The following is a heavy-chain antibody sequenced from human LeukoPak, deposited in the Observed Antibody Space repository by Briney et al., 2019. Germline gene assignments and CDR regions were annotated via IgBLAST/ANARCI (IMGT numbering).Heavy chain of an antibody. CDR3: ARGDY. CDR2: MNSNSGNT. Sequence: ASVKVSCKASEYIFTNFDINWVRQSTGQGLEWVGWMNSNSGNTGYGQKFQGRITLTRDTAISTAYMELTSLRYEDTAVYYCARGDYWGQGTLVTVSS. V-gene: IGHV1-8*01. J-gene: IGHJ4*02. CDR1: EYIFTNFD.